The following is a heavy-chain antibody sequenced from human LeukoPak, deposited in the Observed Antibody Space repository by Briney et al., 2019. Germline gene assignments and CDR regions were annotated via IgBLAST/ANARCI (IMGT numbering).Heavy chain of an antibody. CDR1: GYTFTSYY. CDR3: ASGGLYDSSGCIEADAFDI. D-gene: IGHD3-22*01. V-gene: IGHV1-46*01. CDR2: INPSGSST. J-gene: IGHJ3*02. Sequence: ASVKVSCKASGYTFTSYYLHWVRQAPGQGLEWMGVINPSGSSTTYAQKFQGRVTMTRDTSTSTVYMELSSLRSEDTAVYYCASGGLYDSSGCIEADAFDIWGQGTMVTVSS.